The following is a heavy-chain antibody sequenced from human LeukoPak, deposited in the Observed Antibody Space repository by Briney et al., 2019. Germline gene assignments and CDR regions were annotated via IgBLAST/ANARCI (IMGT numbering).Heavy chain of an antibody. CDR3: ARAEGYYYALVY. CDR1: GGSISSGGYS. V-gene: IGHV4-30-2*01. J-gene: IGHJ4*02. D-gene: IGHD3-22*01. CDR2: IYHSGST. Sequence: PSQALSLTCAVSGGSISSGGYSWSWIRQPPGKGLEWIGYIYHSGSTYYNPSLKSRVTISVDRSKNQFSLKLSSVTAADTAVYYCARAEGYYYALVYWGQGTLVTVSS.